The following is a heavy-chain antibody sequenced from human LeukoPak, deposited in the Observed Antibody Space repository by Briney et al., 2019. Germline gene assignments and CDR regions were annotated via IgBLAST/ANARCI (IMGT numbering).Heavy chain of an antibody. CDR3: ARDQAVQPWLNEVLYYFDY. CDR2: IWYDGSNK. J-gene: IGHJ4*02. CDR1: GFTFSSYG. D-gene: IGHD5-18*01. Sequence: PGRSLRLSCAASGFTFSSYGMHWVRQAPGKGLEWVAVIWYDGSNKYYADSVKGRFTISRDNSKNTLYLQMNSLRAEDTAVYYCARDQAVQPWLNEVLYYFDYWGQGTLVTVSS. V-gene: IGHV3-33*01.